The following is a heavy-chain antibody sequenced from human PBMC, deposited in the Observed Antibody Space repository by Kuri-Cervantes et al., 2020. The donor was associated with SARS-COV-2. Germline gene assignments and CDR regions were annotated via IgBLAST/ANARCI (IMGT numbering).Heavy chain of an antibody. CDR3: ARGLIRLTGGDY. Sequence: ESLMISCAVYGGSFSGYYWSGIRQPPGKVLEWVGGVNHSGSTNYTPSLTSRVTISVDTSKIQFSLKLSSVTAAGSAVYYCARGLIRLTGGDYWGPGALVTGYS. D-gene: IGHD3-9*01. V-gene: IGHV4-34*01. CDR2: VNHSGST. J-gene: IGHJ4*02. CDR1: GGSFSGYY.